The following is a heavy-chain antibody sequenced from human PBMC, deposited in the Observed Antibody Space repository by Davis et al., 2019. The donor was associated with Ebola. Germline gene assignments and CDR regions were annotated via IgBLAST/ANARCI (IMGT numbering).Heavy chain of an antibody. J-gene: IGHJ4*02. D-gene: IGHD1-26*01. CDR3: TTPRVGSTTHIDY. CDR2: IKTKTDGGTI. V-gene: IGHV3-15*01. Sequence: PGGSLRLSCAASGFSLSHHWMSWVRQAPGKGLEWVGRIKTKTDGGTIDSAAPVKGRFTISRDDSKNTLYLQMNSLKTEDTAVYYCTTPRVGSTTHIDYWGQGTLVTVSS. CDR1: GFSLSHHW.